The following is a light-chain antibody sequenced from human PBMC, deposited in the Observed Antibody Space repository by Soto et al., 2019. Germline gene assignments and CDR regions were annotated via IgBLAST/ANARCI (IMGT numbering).Light chain of an antibody. V-gene: IGKV1-39*01. CDR3: EQGYSNPWT. CDR1: QSVNTY. J-gene: IGKJ1*01. Sequence: DIQMTQSPSSLSASVGDRVTITFRSSQSVNTYLHWYQQKAGQAPKLLIYAASNLQSGVPSRFSGRGSATDFTLTVEILQHDDFATYYCEQGYSNPWTFGQGTKVYIK. CDR2: AAS.